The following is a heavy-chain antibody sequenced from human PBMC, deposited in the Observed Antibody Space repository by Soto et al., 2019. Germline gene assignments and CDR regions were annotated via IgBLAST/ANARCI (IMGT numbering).Heavy chain of an antibody. Sequence: PGGSLRLSCAASGFTFSTHGMNWVRQAPGKGLEWVSAISSSGGSTYYADSVKGRFTISRDISKNTLFLQMNSLRAEDTAVYYCAKGARGGATRQVNYYYGMDVWGQGTTVTVYS. J-gene: IGHJ6*02. CDR1: GFTFSTHG. V-gene: IGHV3-23*01. CDR2: ISSSGGST. D-gene: IGHD3-16*01. CDR3: AKGARGGATRQVNYYYGMDV.